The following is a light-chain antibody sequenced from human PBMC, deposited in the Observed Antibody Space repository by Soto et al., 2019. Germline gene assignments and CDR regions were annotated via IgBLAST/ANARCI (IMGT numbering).Light chain of an antibody. CDR2: GAS. Sequence: EIVMTQSPATLSVSPGERATLSCSASQSVSSNLAWYQQKPGQAPRLLIYGASTRATGIPERFSGIGSGTEFTLTISSLQSEDLAVYYCQQYDNWLRTFGQGTKLEIK. CDR3: QQYDNWLRT. J-gene: IGKJ2*01. V-gene: IGKV3-15*01. CDR1: QSVSSN.